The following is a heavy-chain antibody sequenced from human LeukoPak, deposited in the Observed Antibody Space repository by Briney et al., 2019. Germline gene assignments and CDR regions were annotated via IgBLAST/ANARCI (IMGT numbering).Heavy chain of an antibody. CDR1: GGTFSSYA. V-gene: IGHV1-69*04. Sequence: GASVKVSCKASGGTFSSYAISWVRQAPGQGLEWMGRIIPIFGIANYAQKFQGRVTITAGKSTSTAYMELSSPRSEDTAVYYCARTYCSSTSCPEGDWGQGTLVTVSS. J-gene: IGHJ4*02. D-gene: IGHD2-2*01. CDR3: ARTYCSSTSCPEGD. CDR2: IIPIFGIA.